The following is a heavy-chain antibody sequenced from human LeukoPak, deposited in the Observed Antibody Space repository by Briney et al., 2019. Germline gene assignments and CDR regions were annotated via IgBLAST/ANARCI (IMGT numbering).Heavy chain of an antibody. Sequence: GGSLRLSCAASGFTFSSYEMNWVRQAPGKGLEWVSSISSSSSYIYYADSVKGRFTISRDNAKNSLYLQMNSLRAEDTAVYYCARVQGYCTNGVCSDYFDYWGQGTLVTVSS. CDR2: ISSSSSYI. CDR3: ARVQGYCTNGVCSDYFDY. V-gene: IGHV3-21*01. CDR1: GFTFSSYE. D-gene: IGHD2-8*01. J-gene: IGHJ4*02.